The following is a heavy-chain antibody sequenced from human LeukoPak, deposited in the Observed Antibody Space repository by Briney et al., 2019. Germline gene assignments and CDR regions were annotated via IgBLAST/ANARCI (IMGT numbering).Heavy chain of an antibody. J-gene: IGHJ4*02. D-gene: IGHD1-26*01. V-gene: IGHV3-11*04. Sequence: KPGGSLRLSCAASGFTFGDYYMSWVRQTPGKGLEWVSYISTSGTTIHYADSVKGRFTISRDNAKNSLYLQMNSLRAEDTALYYCARVRGSYCSDHWGQGILVTVSS. CDR3: ARVRGSYCSDH. CDR1: GFTFGDYY. CDR2: ISTSGTTI.